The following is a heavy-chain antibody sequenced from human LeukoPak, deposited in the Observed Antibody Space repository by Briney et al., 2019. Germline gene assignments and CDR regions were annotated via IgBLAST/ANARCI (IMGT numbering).Heavy chain of an antibody. Sequence: GASVKVSCKASGYTFTSYGFNWLRQAPGQGFEWMGWISAYYGNTKYAQKLQGRVTMTTDTSTSTAYMELRSLRSDDTAVYYCARDDVYGDRDFDYWGQGTLVTVSS. V-gene: IGHV1-18*01. CDR3: ARDDVYGDRDFDY. D-gene: IGHD4-17*01. CDR2: ISAYYGNT. CDR1: GYTFTSYG. J-gene: IGHJ4*02.